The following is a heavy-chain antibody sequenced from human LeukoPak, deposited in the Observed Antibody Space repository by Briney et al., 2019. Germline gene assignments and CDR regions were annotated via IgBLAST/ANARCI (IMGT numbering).Heavy chain of an antibody. CDR2: IYSGGST. J-gene: IGHJ4*02. D-gene: IGHD1-26*01. CDR3: ARDRSGSSDY. V-gene: IGHV3-53*01. Sequence: GGSLRLSCAASGFTFTIYALSWVRQAPGKGLEWVSVIYSGGSTYYADSVKGRFTISRDNSKNTLYLQMNSLRAEDTAVYYCARDRSGSSDYWGQGTLVTVSS. CDR1: GFTFTIYA.